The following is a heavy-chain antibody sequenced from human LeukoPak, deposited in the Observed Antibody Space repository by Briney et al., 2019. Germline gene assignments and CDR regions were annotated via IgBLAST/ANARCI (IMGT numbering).Heavy chain of an antibody. J-gene: IGHJ5*02. V-gene: IGHV4-39*07. CDR3: ARRSERGYSNWFDP. CDR1: GGSISSSSYY. Sequence: SETLSLTCTVSGGSISSSSYYWGWIRQPPGKGLEWIGSIYYSGSTYYNPSLKSRVTLSVDTSKNQFSLKLSSVTAADTAVCYCARRSERGYSNWFDPWGQGTLVTVSS. CDR2: IYYSGST. D-gene: IGHD5-24*01.